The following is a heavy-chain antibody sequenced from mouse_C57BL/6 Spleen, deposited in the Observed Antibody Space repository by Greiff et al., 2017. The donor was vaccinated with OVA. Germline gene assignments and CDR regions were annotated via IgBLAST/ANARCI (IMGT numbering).Heavy chain of an antibody. CDR3: ARGRDCNYAMDY. J-gene: IGHJ4*01. CDR1: GYDFTNYL. V-gene: IGHV1-54*01. CDR2: INPGSGGT. Sequence: VQLQQSGAELVRPGTSVKVSCKASGYDFTNYLIEWVKQRPGQGLEWIGVINPGSGGTNYNEKFKGKATLTADKSSSTAYMQLSSLTSDDSAVYFCARGRDCNYAMDYWGQGTSVTVSS.